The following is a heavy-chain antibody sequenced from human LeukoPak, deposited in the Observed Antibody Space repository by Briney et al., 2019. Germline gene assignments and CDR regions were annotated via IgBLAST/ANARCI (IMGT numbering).Heavy chain of an antibody. CDR2: IRSKGYGGTT. CDR1: GFTFGDYV. J-gene: IGHJ5*02. V-gene: IGHV3-49*04. D-gene: IGHD2-8*01. CDR3: TRAGVTTNWFDP. Sequence: GGSLRLSWTASGFTFGDYVMNWVRQAPGKGLEWVGFIRSKGYGGTTEYAASVKGRFMISRDDSKSIAYLQMNSLKTEDTAVYFCTRAGVTTNWFDPWGQGTLVTVSS.